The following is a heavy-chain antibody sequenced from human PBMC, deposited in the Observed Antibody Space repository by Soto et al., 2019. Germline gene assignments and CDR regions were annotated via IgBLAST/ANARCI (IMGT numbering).Heavy chain of an antibody. CDR2: IYYSGST. CDR1: GGSISSYY. CDR3: ARGPLVVVTARHDAFDI. Sequence: SETLSLTCTVSGGSISSYYWSWIRQPPGKGLEWIGYIYYSGSTNYNPSLKSRVTISVDTSKNQFSLKLSSVTAADTAVYFCARGPLVVVTARHDAFDIWGKGTMVTVSS. D-gene: IGHD2-21*02. J-gene: IGHJ3*02. V-gene: IGHV4-59*01.